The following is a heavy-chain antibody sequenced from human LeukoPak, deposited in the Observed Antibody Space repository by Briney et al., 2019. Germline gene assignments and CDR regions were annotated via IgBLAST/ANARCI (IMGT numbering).Heavy chain of an antibody. CDR1: GFTFSSYS. Sequence: GGSLRLSCAASGFTFSSYSMNWVRQAPGKGLEWVAFIRYDGSNKYYADSVKGRFTISRDNSRNTLYLQMNSLRVEDTAVYYCAKEPREWELPDYWGQGTLVTVSS. D-gene: IGHD1-26*01. CDR2: IRYDGSNK. V-gene: IGHV3-30*02. J-gene: IGHJ4*02. CDR3: AKEPREWELPDY.